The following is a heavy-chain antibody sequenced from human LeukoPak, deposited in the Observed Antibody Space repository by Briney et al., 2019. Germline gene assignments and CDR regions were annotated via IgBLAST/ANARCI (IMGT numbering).Heavy chain of an antibody. CDR1: GFTFSSFD. J-gene: IGHJ4*02. V-gene: IGHV3-23*01. CDR2: ISSSGRSV. CDR3: TKGTIWLHFVY. Sequence: GGSLRLSCAASGFTFSSFDMNWVRQAPGKGLEWVSYISSSGRSVYYADSVKGRFTISRDNCKNTLYLQMNSLRAEDTAVYYCTKGTIWLHFVYWGQGTLVTVSS. D-gene: IGHD5-18*01.